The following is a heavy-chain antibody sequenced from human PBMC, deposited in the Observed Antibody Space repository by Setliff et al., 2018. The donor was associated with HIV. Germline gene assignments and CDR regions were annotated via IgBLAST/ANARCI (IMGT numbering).Heavy chain of an antibody. J-gene: IGHJ3*02. V-gene: IGHV1-69*05. CDR2: IIPIFGTA. CDR3: ASPSFWGSGARNIDAFDM. CDR1: GGTFSSYA. Sequence: SVKVSCKASGGTFSSYAISWVRQAPGGLEWMGGIIPIFGTANYAQKFQGRVTMTRDTSINTAYMELSSLKSDDTAVYYCASPSFWGSGARNIDAFDMWGQGTLVTVS. D-gene: IGHD7-27*01.